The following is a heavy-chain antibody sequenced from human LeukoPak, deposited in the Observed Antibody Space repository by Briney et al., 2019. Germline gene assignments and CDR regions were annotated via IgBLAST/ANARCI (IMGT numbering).Heavy chain of an antibody. Sequence: SGGSLRLSCAASGFTFSSYGIHWVRQAPGKGLEWVAVIWFDGSNKYYADSVKGRFTISRDNSKNTLYLQMNSLRGEDTPVYYCARPDYDSSGYADYWGQGTLVTVSS. V-gene: IGHV3-33*01. CDR3: ARPDYDSSGYADY. D-gene: IGHD3-22*01. J-gene: IGHJ4*02. CDR2: IWFDGSNK. CDR1: GFTFSSYG.